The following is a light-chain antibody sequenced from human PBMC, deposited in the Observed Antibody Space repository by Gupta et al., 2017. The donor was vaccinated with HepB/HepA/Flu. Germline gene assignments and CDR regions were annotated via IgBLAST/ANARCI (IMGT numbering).Light chain of an antibody. Sequence: EIVLTQSPATLSLSPGERATLSCRASQSVSSYLAWYQQKPGQAPRLLIYDASNRATGIPARFSGSGSGTDFTLTISSLEPEDFAVYYCLQRSNWPCSFGQGTKLEIK. V-gene: IGKV3-11*01. CDR2: DAS. J-gene: IGKJ2*04. CDR1: QSVSSY. CDR3: LQRSNWPCS.